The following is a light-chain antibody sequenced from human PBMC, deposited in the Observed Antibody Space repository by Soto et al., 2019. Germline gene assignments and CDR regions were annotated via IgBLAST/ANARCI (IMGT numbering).Light chain of an antibody. J-gene: IGKJ1*01. CDR3: QQYDKWPRT. Sequence: EIVMTQSPATLSVSPGERAALSCMASQSVSTNLAWYQQQPGQPPRLLIYFASTRATAVPARFTAGGSGTEFTLTISSLQSDDLAVYYCQQYDKWPRTFGQGTKVDIK. CDR1: QSVSTN. V-gene: IGKV3-15*01. CDR2: FAS.